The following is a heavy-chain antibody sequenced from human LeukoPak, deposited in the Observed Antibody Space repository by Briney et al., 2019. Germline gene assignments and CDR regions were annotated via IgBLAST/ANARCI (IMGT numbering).Heavy chain of an antibody. D-gene: IGHD3-10*01. CDR3: ARGVAWFGGYNWFDP. CDR2: MNPNSGNT. J-gene: IGHJ5*02. V-gene: IGHV1-8*01. Sequence: ASVKVSCKASGYTFTSYDINWVRQATGQGLEWMGWMNPNSGNTGYAQKFQGRVTMTRNTSISTAYMELSSLRSEDTAVYCCARGVAWFGGYNWFDPWGQGTLVTVSS. CDR1: GYTFTSYD.